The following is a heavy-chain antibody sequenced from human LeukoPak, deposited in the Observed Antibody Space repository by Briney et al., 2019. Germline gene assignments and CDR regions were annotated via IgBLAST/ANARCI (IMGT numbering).Heavy chain of an antibody. D-gene: IGHD1-26*01. CDR3: AKPRGQWELLFAFDI. Sequence: PGRSLRLSCAASGFTFSSYAMSWVRQAPGKGLEWVAVISYDGSNKYYADSVKGRFTISRDNSKNTLYLQMNSLRAEDTAVYYCAKPRGQWELLFAFDIWGQGTMVTVSS. V-gene: IGHV3-30*18. J-gene: IGHJ3*02. CDR1: GFTFSSYA. CDR2: ISYDGSNK.